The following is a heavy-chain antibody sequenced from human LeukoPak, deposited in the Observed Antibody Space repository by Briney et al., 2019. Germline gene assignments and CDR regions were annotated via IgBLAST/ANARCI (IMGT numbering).Heavy chain of an antibody. V-gene: IGHV1-69*13. D-gene: IGHD3-10*01. CDR3: ARGGVGASYYYYYYGMDV. CDR1: EGTFSSYA. J-gene: IGHJ6*02. Sequence: SVKVSCKASEGTFSSYAISWVRQAPGQGLEWMGWIIPIFGTANYAQKFQGRVTITADESTSTAYMELSSLRSEDTAVYYCARGGVGASYYYYYYGMDVWGQGTTVTVSS. CDR2: IIPIFGTA.